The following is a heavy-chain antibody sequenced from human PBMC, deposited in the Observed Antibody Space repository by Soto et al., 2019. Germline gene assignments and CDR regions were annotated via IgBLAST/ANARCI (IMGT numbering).Heavy chain of an antibody. D-gene: IGHD3-9*01. CDR3: ARAYDILTGYPPHYYGMDV. J-gene: IGHJ6*02. V-gene: IGHV4-39*01. CDR2: IYYSGST. CDR1: GGSISSSSYY. Sequence: QLQLQESGPGLVKPSETLSLTCTVSGGSISSSSYYWGWIRQPPGKGLEWIGSIYYSGSTYYNPSLKSRVTISVDTSKNQFSLKLSSVTAADTAVYYCARAYDILTGYPPHYYGMDVWGQGTTVTVSS.